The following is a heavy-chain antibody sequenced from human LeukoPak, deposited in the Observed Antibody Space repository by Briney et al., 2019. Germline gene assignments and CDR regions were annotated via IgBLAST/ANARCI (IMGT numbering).Heavy chain of an antibody. CDR3: SRLSQVTTCAKFEY. CDR2: VYYSGST. Sequence: SETLSLTCTVSGHSLSRGLYYWGWIRQPPGKGLTWIGSVYYSGSTLFSASFENRVAMPVDRSKNQFSLKLSSVTAADTATYDCSRLSQVTTCAKFEYWGQGILVTVAS. V-gene: IGHV4-39*01. CDR1: GHSLSRGLYY. D-gene: IGHD2-21*02. J-gene: IGHJ4*02.